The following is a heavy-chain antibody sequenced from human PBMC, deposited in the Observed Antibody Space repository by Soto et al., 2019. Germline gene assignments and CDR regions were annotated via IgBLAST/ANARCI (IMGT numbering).Heavy chain of an antibody. CDR1: GFTFSSYG. Sequence: PGGSLRLSCAASGFTFSSYGMHWVRQAPGKGLEWVAVISYDGSNKYYADSVKGRFTISRDNSKNTLYLQMNSLRAEDTAVYYCAKDPSHDAPTPLYFAYWGQGTLVTVSS. V-gene: IGHV3-30*18. J-gene: IGHJ4*02. CDR2: ISYDGSNK. CDR3: AKDPSHDAPTPLYFAY.